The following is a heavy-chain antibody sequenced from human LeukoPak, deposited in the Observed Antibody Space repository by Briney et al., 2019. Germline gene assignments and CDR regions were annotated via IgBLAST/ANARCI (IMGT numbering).Heavy chain of an antibody. J-gene: IGHJ4*02. V-gene: IGHV3-20*03. CDR1: GFTFVDYG. D-gene: IGHD2-2*01. CDR2: INWNGSGA. CDR3: GRGKSPAAVDD. Sequence: GGPLRLSFAASGFTFVDYGLSGVRQVPGKGREWVSGINWNGSGAGYADSVKGRFTISRDNAKNTLYLQMNSLRVEDTALYYCGRGKSPAAVDDWGQGTLVTVPS.